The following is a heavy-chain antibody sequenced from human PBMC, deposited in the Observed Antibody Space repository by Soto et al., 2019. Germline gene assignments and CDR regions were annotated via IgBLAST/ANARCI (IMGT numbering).Heavy chain of an antibody. Sequence: ASVKVSCKASGYTFTGYYMHWVRQAPGQGLEWMGWINPNSGGTNYAQKFQGRVTMTRDTSISTAYVELSRLRSDDTAVYYCARDVLYSGSLYCFDYWGQGTLVTVLL. CDR3: ARDVLYSGSLYCFDY. CDR2: INPNSGGT. CDR1: GYTFTGYY. D-gene: IGHD1-26*01. J-gene: IGHJ4*02. V-gene: IGHV1-2*02.